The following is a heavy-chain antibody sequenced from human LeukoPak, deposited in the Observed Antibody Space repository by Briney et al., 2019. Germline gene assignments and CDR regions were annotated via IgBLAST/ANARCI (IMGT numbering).Heavy chain of an antibody. CDR2: ITGSGNST. J-gene: IGHJ4*02. V-gene: IGHV3-23*01. D-gene: IGHD3-10*01. CDR3: ARELFDFDY. Sequence: GGSLRLSCAVYGFTFSNYAMTWVRQAPRKGLEWVSEITGSGNSTYYSDSVKGRFTISRDNSKNTLYLQMNSLRAEDTAVYYCARELFDFDYWGQGTLVTVSS. CDR1: GFTFSNYA.